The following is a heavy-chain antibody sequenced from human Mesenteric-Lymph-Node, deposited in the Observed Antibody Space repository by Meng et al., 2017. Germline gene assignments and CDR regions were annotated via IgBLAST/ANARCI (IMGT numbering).Heavy chain of an antibody. CDR2: IIPIFNTA. J-gene: IGHJ5*02. Sequence: QGQRVRCGDWVRTPWSAVMVSCKTSGGTISSYAISWVRQAPGRCLEWMGGIIPIFNTANYAQKYQDRVTITADESTTRAYMELRSLRFEDTAVYYCARDTNPLATGDQNWFDPWGQGTLVTVSS. D-gene: IGHD7-27*01. V-gene: IGHV1-69*01. CDR1: GGTISSYA. CDR3: ARDTNPLATGDQNWFDP.